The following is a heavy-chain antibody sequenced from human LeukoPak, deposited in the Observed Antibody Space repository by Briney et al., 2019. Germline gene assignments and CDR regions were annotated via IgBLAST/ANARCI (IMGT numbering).Heavy chain of an antibody. D-gene: IGHD6-6*01. J-gene: IGHJ4*02. CDR2: ISAYNGNT. CDR1: GYTFTSYG. V-gene: IGHV1-18*01. Sequence: ASVKVSCKASGYTFTSYGISWVRQAPGQGPEWMGWISAYNGNTNYAQKFQGRVTITADKSTSTAYMELSSLRSEDTAVYYCARSLRSSSSLYFDYWGQGTLVTVSS. CDR3: ARSLRSSSSLYFDY.